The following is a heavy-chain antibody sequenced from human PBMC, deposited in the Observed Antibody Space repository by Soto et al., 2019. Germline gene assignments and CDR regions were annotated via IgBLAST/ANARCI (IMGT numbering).Heavy chain of an antibody. V-gene: IGHV3-11*01. CDR1: GFTFSDSY. J-gene: IGHJ5*02. D-gene: IGHD2-2*01. CDR3: ARDPYCTSSSCYGNWFDP. CDR2: INGGGNII. Sequence: GGSLRLSCATSGFTFSDSYMNWIRQAPGRGLEWVSYINGGGNIIFYADAVKGRFTISRDNANNSLYLEMNNLRVEDTAIYFCARDPYCTSSSCYGNWFDPWGQGTQVTVSS.